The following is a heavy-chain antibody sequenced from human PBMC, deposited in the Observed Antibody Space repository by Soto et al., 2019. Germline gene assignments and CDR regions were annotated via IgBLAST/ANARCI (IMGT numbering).Heavy chain of an antibody. J-gene: IGHJ4*02. D-gene: IGHD3-22*01. CDR3: AKARPRYHYDSSGYPLVY. CDR2: LRGSGANT. CDR1: GFSFGSYS. Sequence: PGGSLRLSCAASGFSFGSYSMSWVRQAPGKGLEWVSGLRGSGANTYYADSVKGRFTISRDNSQNTLFLQMNSLRAEDSAVYYCAKARPRYHYDSSGYPLVYWGQGTLVTGSS. V-gene: IGHV3-23*01.